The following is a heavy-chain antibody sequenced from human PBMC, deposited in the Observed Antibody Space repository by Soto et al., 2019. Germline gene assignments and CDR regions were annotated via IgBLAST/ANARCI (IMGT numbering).Heavy chain of an antibody. CDR1: GGPFSSYA. V-gene: IGHV1-69*13. J-gene: IGHJ4*02. CDR2: IIPIFGTA. Sequence: SVKVSCKASGGPFSSYAIIWVRQAPRQGLEWMGGIIPIFGTANYAQKFQGRVTITADESTSTAYMELSSLRSEDTDVYYCASASDSSGYIDYWGQGTLVTVSS. D-gene: IGHD3-22*01. CDR3: ASASDSSGYIDY.